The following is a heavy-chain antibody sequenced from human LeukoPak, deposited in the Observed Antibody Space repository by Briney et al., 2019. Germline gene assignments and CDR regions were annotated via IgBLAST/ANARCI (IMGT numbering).Heavy chain of an antibody. CDR2: ITGGGGTT. J-gene: IGHJ4*02. CDR3: ARMREYSGNSYPNFDH. V-gene: IGHV3-23*01. Sequence: GGSLRLSCAASGFTFSSCAMSWVRQAPGKGLEWVSTITGGGGTTYYADSVKGRFTISRDTSKNTLFLQMNSLRAEDTAVYYCARMREYSGNSYPNFDHWGQGTLVTVSS. D-gene: IGHD1-26*01. CDR1: GFTFSSCA.